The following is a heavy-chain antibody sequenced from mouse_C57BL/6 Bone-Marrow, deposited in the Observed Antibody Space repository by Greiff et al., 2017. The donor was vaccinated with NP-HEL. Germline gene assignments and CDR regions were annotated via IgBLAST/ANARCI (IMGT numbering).Heavy chain of an antibody. D-gene: IGHD1-1*01. J-gene: IGHJ3*01. V-gene: IGHV1-82*01. Sequence: VKLMESGPELVKPGASVKISCKASGYAFSSSRMNWVKQRPGKGLEWIGRIYPGDGDTNYNGKFKGKATLTADKSSSTAYMQLSSLTSEDSAVYFCARHYGSSSWFAYWGQGTRVTVSA. CDR1: GYAFSSSR. CDR3: ARHYGSSSWFAY. CDR2: IYPGDGDT.